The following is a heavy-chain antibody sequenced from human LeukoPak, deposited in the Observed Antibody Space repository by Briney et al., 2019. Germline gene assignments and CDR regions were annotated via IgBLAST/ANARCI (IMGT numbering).Heavy chain of an antibody. V-gene: IGHV4-59*01. J-gene: IGHJ4*02. CDR1: GGSISSYY. CDR2: IYYSGST. CDR3: ARESSGGWEYFDY. D-gene: IGHD6-19*01. Sequence: SETLSLTCTVSGGSISSYYWSWIRQPPGKGLEWIGYIYYSGSTNYNPSLKSRVTISVDTSKNQFSLKLSSVTAADTAVYYCARESSGGWEYFDYWGQGTLVTVSS.